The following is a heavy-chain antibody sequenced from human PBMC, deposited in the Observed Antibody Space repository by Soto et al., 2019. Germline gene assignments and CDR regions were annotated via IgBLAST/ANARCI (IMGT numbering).Heavy chain of an antibody. CDR3: ARNYDFWSGFYFDY. J-gene: IGHJ4*02. CDR1: GGTFSSYA. D-gene: IGHD3-3*01. Sequence: SVKVSCKASGGTFSSYAISWVRQAPGQGLEMMGGIIPIFCTANYAQKFQGRVTITADESTSTAYMELSSLRSVDTAVYFCARNYDFWSGFYFDYWGQGTLVTVSS. CDR2: IIPIFCTA. V-gene: IGHV1-69*13.